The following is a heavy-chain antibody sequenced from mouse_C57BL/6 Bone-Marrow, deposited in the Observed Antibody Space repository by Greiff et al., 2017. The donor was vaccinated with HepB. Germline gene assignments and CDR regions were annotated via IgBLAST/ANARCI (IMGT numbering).Heavy chain of an antibody. CDR3: ARYDYGSSFDY. Sequence: QVQLQQPGAELVMPGASVKLSCKASGYTFTSYWMHWVKQRPGQGLEWIGEIDPSDSYTNYNQKFKGKSTLTVDKSSSTAYMQLSSLTSEDSAVYSCARYDYGSSFDYWGQGTTLTVSS. D-gene: IGHD1-1*01. CDR1: GYTFTSYW. V-gene: IGHV1-69*01. J-gene: IGHJ2*01. CDR2: IDPSDSYT.